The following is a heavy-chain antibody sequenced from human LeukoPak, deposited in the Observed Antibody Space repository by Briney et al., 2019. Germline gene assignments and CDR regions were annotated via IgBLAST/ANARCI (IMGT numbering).Heavy chain of an antibody. CDR3: ARERSSSGGHSWFDP. CDR1: GGYIITSGHS. CDR2: IYYTGVT. J-gene: IGHJ5*02. D-gene: IGHD4-23*01. V-gene: IGHV4-39*07. Sequence: PSETLSLTCTVPGGYIITSGHSWGWIRQPPGKGLEWLGSIYYTGVTSTNPFFRSRMSISVDTSKNQFSLNLTSVTAADAAVYYCARERSSSGGHSWFDPWGQGTLVTVSS.